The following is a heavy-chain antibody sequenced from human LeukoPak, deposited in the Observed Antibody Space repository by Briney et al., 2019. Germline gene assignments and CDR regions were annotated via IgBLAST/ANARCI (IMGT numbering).Heavy chain of an antibody. CDR3: AEDAFDIVVVPAAGDAFDI. J-gene: IGHJ3*02. V-gene: IGHV3-23*01. CDR2: ISGSGGST. CDR1: GFTFSSYA. Sequence: PGGSLRLSCAASGFTFSSYAMSWVRQAPGKGLEWVSAISGSGGSTYYADSVKGRFTISRDNSKNTLYLQMNSLRAEDTAVYYCAEDAFDIVVVPAAGDAFDIWGQGTMVTVSS. D-gene: IGHD2-2*01.